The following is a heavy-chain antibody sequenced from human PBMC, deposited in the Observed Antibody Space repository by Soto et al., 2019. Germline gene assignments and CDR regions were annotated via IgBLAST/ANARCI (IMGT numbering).Heavy chain of an antibody. CDR2: ISKSGGTT. V-gene: IGHV3-11*01. D-gene: IGHD5-12*01. CDR1: GFTFSDYY. CDR3: ARVKGAYAIDY. Sequence: TGGSLRLSCAPSGFTFSDYYMSWIRQAPGKGPEWVSYISKSGGTTQYADSVKGRFTISRDNAKKSLFLQMNSLRAEDTAVYYCARVKGAYAIDYWGQGTQVTVSS. J-gene: IGHJ4*02.